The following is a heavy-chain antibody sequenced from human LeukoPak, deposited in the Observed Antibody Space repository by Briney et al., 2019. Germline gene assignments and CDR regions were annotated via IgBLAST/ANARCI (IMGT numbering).Heavy chain of an antibody. J-gene: IGHJ6*02. CDR2: IYDSGST. D-gene: IGHD1-14*01. V-gene: IGHV4-59*01. CDR3: ARGDLVNHLNYYYYGLDV. CDR1: GGSISSYY. Sequence: SETLSLTCTVSGGSISSYYWSWIRQPPGKGLEWIGHIYDSGSTNYNPSLKSRVTISVDTSKNQFSLKLSSVTAADTAVYYCARGDLVNHLNYYYYGLDVWGQGTTVTVSS.